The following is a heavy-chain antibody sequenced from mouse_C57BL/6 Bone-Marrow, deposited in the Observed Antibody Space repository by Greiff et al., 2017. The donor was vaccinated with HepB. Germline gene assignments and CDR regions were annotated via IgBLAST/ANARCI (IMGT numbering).Heavy chain of an antibody. D-gene: IGHD2-3*01. Sequence: QVQLQQPGAELVKPGASVKVSCKASGYTFTSYWMHWVKQRPGQGLEWIGRIHPSDSDTNYNQKFKGKATLTVEKSSSTAYMQLSSLTSEDSAVYYCAIRSYDGYCQGDYWGQGTSVTVSS. V-gene: IGHV1-74*01. CDR1: GYTFTSYW. CDR3: AIRSYDGYCQGDY. CDR2: IHPSDSDT. J-gene: IGHJ4*01.